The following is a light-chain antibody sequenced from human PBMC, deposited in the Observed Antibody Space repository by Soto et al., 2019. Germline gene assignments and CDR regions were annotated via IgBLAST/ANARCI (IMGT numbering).Light chain of an antibody. V-gene: IGKV1-8*01. J-gene: IGKJ1*01. CDR1: QGISSY. CDR3: QQYGSSGT. CDR2: AAS. Sequence: AIRMTQSPSSLSASTGDRVTITCRASQGISSYLAWYQQKPGKAPKLLIYAASTLQSGVPSRFSGSGSGTDFTLTISCLQSEDFATYYCQQYGSSGTFGQGAKGDIK.